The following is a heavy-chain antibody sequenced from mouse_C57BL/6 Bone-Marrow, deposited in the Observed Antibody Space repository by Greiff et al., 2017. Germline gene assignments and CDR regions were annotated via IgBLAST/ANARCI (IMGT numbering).Heavy chain of an antibody. CDR2: IDPENGDT. D-gene: IGHD1-1*01. V-gene: IGHV14-4*01. CDR3: TLIYYYGSSYVGGFAY. Sequence: EVKLVESGAELVRPGASVKLSCTASGFNIKDDYMHWVKQRPEQGLEWIGWIDPENGDTEYASKFQGKATITADTSSNTAYLQLSSLTSEDTAVYYCTLIYYYGSSYVGGFAYWGQGTLVTVSA. CDR1: GFNIKDDY. J-gene: IGHJ3*01.